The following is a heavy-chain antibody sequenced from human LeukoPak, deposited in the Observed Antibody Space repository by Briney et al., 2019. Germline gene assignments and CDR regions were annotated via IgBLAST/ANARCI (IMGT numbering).Heavy chain of an antibody. CDR1: GFTVSSNY. CDR3: ARGKYYYDSSGYYYYFDY. Sequence: GGSLRLSCAASGFTVSSNYMSWVRQAPGKGLEWVSVIYSGGSTYYADSVKGRFIISRDNSKNTLYLQMNSLRAEDTAVYYCARGKYYYDSSGYYYYFDYWGQGTLVTVSS. J-gene: IGHJ4*02. V-gene: IGHV3-53*01. D-gene: IGHD3-22*01. CDR2: IYSGGST.